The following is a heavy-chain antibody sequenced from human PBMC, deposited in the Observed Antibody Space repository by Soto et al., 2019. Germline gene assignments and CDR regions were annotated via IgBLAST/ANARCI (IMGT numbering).Heavy chain of an antibody. D-gene: IGHD3-3*01. Sequence: SVKVSCKASGFTFTSSAVQWVRQARGQRLEWIGWIVVGSGNTNYAQKFQERVTITRDMSTSTAYMELSSPRSEDTAVYYCAADLSGYYDFWSGHYYYGMDVWGQGTTVTVSS. CDR3: AADLSGYYDFWSGHYYYGMDV. V-gene: IGHV1-58*01. CDR2: IVVGSGNT. J-gene: IGHJ6*02. CDR1: GFTFTSSA.